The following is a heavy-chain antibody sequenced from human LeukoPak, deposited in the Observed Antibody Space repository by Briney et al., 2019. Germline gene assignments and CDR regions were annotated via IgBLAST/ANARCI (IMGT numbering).Heavy chain of an antibody. CDR2: MSYSGTT. J-gene: IGHJ4*02. CDR3: ARRGYGVRGYYFDY. D-gene: IGHD3-16*01. Sequence: SETLSLTCSVSGGSINSFYWSWIRQPPGKGLGWVGYMSYSGTTNYNPSLKSRVTISVDASKNQFSLRLSSVTAADTAVYYCARRGYGVRGYYFDYWGQGTLVTVSS. CDR1: GGSINSFY. V-gene: IGHV4-59*08.